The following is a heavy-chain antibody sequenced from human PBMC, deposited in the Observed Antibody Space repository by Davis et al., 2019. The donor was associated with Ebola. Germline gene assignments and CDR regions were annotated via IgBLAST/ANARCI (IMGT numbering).Heavy chain of an antibody. V-gene: IGHV3-74*01. Sequence: GESLKISCAASGFTFSSHWMHWVRQAPGKGLVWVSRINGDGRKTNYADSVKGRFTISRDNAKNSLYLQMNSLRAEDTAVYYCARDILGSDAFDIWGQGTMVTVSS. CDR1: GFTFSSHW. D-gene: IGHD2-21*01. CDR2: INGDGRKT. CDR3: ARDILGSDAFDI. J-gene: IGHJ3*02.